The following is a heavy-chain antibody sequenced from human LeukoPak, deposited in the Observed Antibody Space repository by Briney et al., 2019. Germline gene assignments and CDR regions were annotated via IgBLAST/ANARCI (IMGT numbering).Heavy chain of an antibody. CDR2: INHSGSA. V-gene: IGHV4-34*01. Sequence: PSGSLSLTCAVYGGSFSGYYWSWIRQPPGKGLEWIGEINHSGSANYNPALKSRVTISVDTSKNQFSLKLSSVTAADTAVYYCARGFWGLRNSFDYWGQGTLVTVSS. J-gene: IGHJ4*02. CDR3: ARGFWGLRNSFDY. CDR1: GGSFSGYY. D-gene: IGHD7-27*01.